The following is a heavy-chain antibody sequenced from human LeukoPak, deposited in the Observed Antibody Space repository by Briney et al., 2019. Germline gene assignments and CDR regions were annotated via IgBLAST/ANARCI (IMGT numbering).Heavy chain of an antibody. CDR1: GFTFSEHY. J-gene: IGHJ3*02. V-gene: IGHV3-72*01. CDR3: ATSNYDILTGYRRDAFDI. CDR2: IRSKANRYTT. D-gene: IGHD3-9*01. Sequence: GSLRLSCAASGFTFSEHYMDWVRQAPGKGLEWVGRIRSKANRYTTEYAASVKGRFTISRDDSKNSVYLQVNSLRTEDTAVYYCATSNYDILTGYRRDAFDIWGQGTVVTVSS.